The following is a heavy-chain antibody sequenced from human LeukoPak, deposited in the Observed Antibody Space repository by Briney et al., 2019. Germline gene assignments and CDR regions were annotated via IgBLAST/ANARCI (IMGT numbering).Heavy chain of an antibody. CDR3: AKGHTGYFFTIDY. CDR2: IWYDGSNE. Sequence: QSGGSLRLSCAASGFTFSNSGMHWVRQAPGKGLEWVAVIWYDGSNEYYADAVKGRFIISRDNSKNTVHLQMNSLRAEDTAVYYCAKGHTGYFFTIDYWGQGTLVTVSS. CDR1: GFTFSNSG. V-gene: IGHV3-33*06. D-gene: IGHD5-18*01. J-gene: IGHJ4*02.